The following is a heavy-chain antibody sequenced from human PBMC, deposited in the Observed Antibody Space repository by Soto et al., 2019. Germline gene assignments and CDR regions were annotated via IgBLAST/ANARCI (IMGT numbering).Heavy chain of an antibody. CDR1: GFTFSSYG. CDR2: ISYDGSNK. CDR3: AKGVYYYDSSGYYDEYLQH. Sequence: GGSLRLSCAASGFTFSSYGMHWVRQAPGKGLEWVAVISYDGSNKYYADSVKGRFTISRDNSKNTLYLQMNSLRAEDTAVYYCAKGVYYYDSSGYYDEYLQHWGQGTLVTVSS. D-gene: IGHD3-22*01. V-gene: IGHV3-30*18. J-gene: IGHJ1*01.